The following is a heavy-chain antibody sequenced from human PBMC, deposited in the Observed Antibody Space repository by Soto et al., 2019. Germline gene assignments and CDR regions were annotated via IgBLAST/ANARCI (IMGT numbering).Heavy chain of an antibody. J-gene: IGHJ4*02. Sequence: QVQLQESGPGLVKPSETLSLTCAVSGDSISSYYCMWIRQPPGKGLESISYLYYVRLAHYNPSLXXXXXXSVDTSPNQCSLXLXXMTAADTAVYYXXLRSMAVVPEYWGQGTLVTVSS. CDR3: XLRSMAVVPEY. D-gene: IGHD3-22*01. V-gene: IGHV4-59*01. CDR2: LYYVRLA. CDR1: GDSISSYY.